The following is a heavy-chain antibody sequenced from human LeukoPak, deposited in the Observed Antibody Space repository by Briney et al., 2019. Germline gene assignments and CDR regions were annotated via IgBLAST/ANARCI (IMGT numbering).Heavy chain of an antibody. CDR1: GFIFSSYD. D-gene: IGHD2-8*01. Sequence: SGGSLRLSCAASGFIFSSYDMYWVRQAPGKGLKWVAVISNDGNNKQYADSVKGRFTISRDNSKNTLYLQMNSLRADDTAVYHCAKDGLMRFLDYWGQGTLVTVSS. V-gene: IGHV3-30*18. CDR3: AKDGLMRFLDY. CDR2: ISNDGNNK. J-gene: IGHJ4*02.